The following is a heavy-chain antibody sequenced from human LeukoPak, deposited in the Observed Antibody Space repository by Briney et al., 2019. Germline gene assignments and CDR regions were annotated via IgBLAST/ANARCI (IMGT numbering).Heavy chain of an antibody. CDR1: GGSFSGYY. D-gene: IGHD2/OR15-2a*01. Sequence: SETLSLTCAVYGGSFSGYYWSWIRQHPGKGLEWIGYIYYSGSTYYNPSLKSRVTISVDTSKNQFSLKLSSVTAADTAVYYCASTYYTDAFDIWGQGTMVTVSS. CDR2: IYYSGST. CDR3: ASTYYTDAFDI. J-gene: IGHJ3*02. V-gene: IGHV4-31*11.